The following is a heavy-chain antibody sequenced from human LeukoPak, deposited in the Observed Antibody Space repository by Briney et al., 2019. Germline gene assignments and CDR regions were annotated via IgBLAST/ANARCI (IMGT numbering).Heavy chain of an antibody. V-gene: IGHV3-11*04. J-gene: IGHJ4*02. D-gene: IGHD4-17*01. CDR1: IFTFSDYY. CDR2: ISNSGDTV. CDR3: ARAPYYGDYFDY. Sequence: GGSLRLSCAASIFTFSDYYMTWIRQAPGKGLEWVSHISNSGDTVYYADSVRGRFTISRDNAKNSLYLQMNSLRAEDTAVYYCARAPYYGDYFDYWGQGTLVTVSS.